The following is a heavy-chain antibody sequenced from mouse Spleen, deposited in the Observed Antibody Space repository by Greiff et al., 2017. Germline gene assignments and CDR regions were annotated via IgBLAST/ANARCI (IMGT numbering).Heavy chain of an antibody. J-gene: IGHJ4*01. CDR1: GYTFTSYW. Sequence: VQLQQSGTVLARPGASVKMSCKTSGYTFTSYWMHWVKQRPGQGLEWIGAIYPGNSDTSYNQKFKGKAKLTAVTSASTAYMELSSLTNEDSAVYYCTRVSSTGYYSYDDAAMDYWGQGTSVTVSS. D-gene: IGHD2-12*01. V-gene: IGHV1-5*01. CDR2: IYPGNSDT. CDR3: TRVSSTGYYSYDDAAMDY.